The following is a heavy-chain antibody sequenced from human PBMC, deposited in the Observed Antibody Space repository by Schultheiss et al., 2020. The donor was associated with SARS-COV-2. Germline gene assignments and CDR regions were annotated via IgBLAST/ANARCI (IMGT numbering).Heavy chain of an antibody. CDR1: GGSFSGYY. CDR2: INHSGST. J-gene: IGHJ5*02. V-gene: IGHV4-34*01. D-gene: IGHD5-24*01. CDR3: ARLRDFNWFDL. Sequence: SETLSLTCAVYGGSFSGYYWSWIRQPPGKGLEWIGEINHSGSTNYNPSLKSRVTISVDTSKNQFSLKLSSVTAADTAVYYCARLRDFNWFDLWGQGTLVTVSS.